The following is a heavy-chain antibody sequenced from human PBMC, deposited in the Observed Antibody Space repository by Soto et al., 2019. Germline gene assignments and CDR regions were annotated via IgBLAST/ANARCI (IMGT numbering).Heavy chain of an antibody. Sequence: QVQLVESGGGVVQPGRSLRLSCAASGFTFSSYGMHWVRQAPGKGLECVAVISYDGSNKYYADSVKGRFTISRDNSKNTLYLQMNSLRAEDTAVYYCAKDLGHGGRGAFDIWGQGTIVTVSS. CDR1: GFTFSSYG. D-gene: IGHD7-27*01. J-gene: IGHJ3*02. CDR3: AKDLGHGGRGAFDI. CDR2: ISYDGSNK. V-gene: IGHV3-30*18.